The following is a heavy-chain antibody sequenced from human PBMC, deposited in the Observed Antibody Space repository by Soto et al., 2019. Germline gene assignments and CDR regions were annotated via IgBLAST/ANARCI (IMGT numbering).Heavy chain of an antibody. CDR2: TYYRSKWYD. CDR3: ARGAGRGYCSGNTCYSPYNYYGMDV. J-gene: IGHJ6*02. V-gene: IGHV6-1*01. Sequence: QTLSLTCAISGDSVSSNSAAWNWVRQSPSRGLEWLGRTYYRSKWYDDYAVSVKSRITINPDTSKNQFSLHLKSVTPEDTAVYYCARGAGRGYCSGNTCYSPYNYYGMDVWGQGTTVTVSS. D-gene: IGHD2-15*01. CDR1: GDSVSSNSAA.